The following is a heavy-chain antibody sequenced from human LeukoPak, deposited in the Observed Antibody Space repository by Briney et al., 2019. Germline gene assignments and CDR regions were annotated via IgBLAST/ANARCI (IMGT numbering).Heavy chain of an antibody. Sequence: PGGSLRLSCAASGFSFSSSWMLWVRQTPGKGLVWLSRISPDGSSTSYADSVKGRFTVSRGIARNTLSLQMNSLRAEDSAVYYCARLQGITPQPMTEGFDIWGQGTMVTVSS. CDR2: ISPDGSST. J-gene: IGHJ3*02. D-gene: IGHD3-16*01. V-gene: IGHV3-74*01. CDR1: GFSFSSSW. CDR3: ARLQGITPQPMTEGFDI.